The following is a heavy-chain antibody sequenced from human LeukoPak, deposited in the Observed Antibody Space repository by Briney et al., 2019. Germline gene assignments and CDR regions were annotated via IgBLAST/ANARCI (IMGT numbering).Heavy chain of an antibody. V-gene: IGHV1-69*13. CDR2: IIPIFGTA. Sequence: SVKVSCKASGGTFSSYAISWVRQAPGQGLEWMGGIIPIFGTANYAQKFQGRVTITADESTSTAYMELSSLRSEDTAVYYCARERATFGVEGTNNWFDPWGQGTLVTVSS. J-gene: IGHJ5*02. CDR1: GGTFSSYA. CDR3: ARERATFGVEGTNNWFDP. D-gene: IGHD3-3*01.